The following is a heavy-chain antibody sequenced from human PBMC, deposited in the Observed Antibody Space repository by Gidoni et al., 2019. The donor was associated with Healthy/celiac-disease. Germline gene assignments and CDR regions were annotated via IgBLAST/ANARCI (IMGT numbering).Heavy chain of an antibody. CDR2: FDPEDGET. J-gene: IGHJ6*02. V-gene: IGHV1-24*01. CDR3: ATDSRGIWFREHYGMDV. Sequence: QVQLVQSGAEVKKPGASVKVSGKVSGYTLTELSIHWVRQAPGKGLEWMGGFDPEDGETIYAQKFQGRVTMTEDTSTDTAYMELSSLRSEDTAVYYCATDSRGIWFREHYGMDVWGQGTTVTVSS. CDR1: GYTLTELS. D-gene: IGHD3-10*01.